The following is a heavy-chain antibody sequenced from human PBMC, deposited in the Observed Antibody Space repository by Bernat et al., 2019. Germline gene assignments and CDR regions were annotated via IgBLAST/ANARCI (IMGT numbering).Heavy chain of an antibody. CDR2: INPNSGGT. J-gene: IGHJ6*02. CDR3: ARDSFPTTHMNYYYYYGMDV. V-gene: IGHV1-2*04. CDR1: GYTFTGYY. Sequence: QVQLVQSGAEVKKPGASVKVSCKASGYTFTGYYMHWVRQAPGQGLEWMGWINPNSGGTNDAQKFQGWVTMTRDTSISTAYMELSRLRSDDTAVYYCARDSFPTTHMNYYYYYGMDVWGQGTTVTVSS. D-gene: IGHD5-12*01.